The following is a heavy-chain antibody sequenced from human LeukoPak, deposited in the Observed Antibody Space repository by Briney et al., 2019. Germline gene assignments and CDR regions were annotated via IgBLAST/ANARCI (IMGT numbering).Heavy chain of an antibody. CDR2: INHSGST. CDR3: ARAVYDYVWGSYRCVYLDY. D-gene: IGHD3-16*02. CDR1: GGSFSGYY. V-gene: IGHV4-34*01. Sequence: PSETLSLTCAVYGGSFSGYYWSWIRQPPGKGLEWIGEINHSGSTNYNPSLKSRVTISVDTSKNQFSLKLSSVTAADTAVYYCARAVYDYVWGSYRCVYLDYWGQGTLVTVSS. J-gene: IGHJ4*02.